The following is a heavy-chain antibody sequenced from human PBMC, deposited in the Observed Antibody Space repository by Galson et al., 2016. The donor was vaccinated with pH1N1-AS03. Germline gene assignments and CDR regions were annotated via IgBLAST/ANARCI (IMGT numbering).Heavy chain of an antibody. Sequence: SVKVSCKASGYTFTSYAMHWVRQAPGQRLEWMGWINAGNGNTKYSQKFQGRVTITRDTSASTAYMELSSLRSEDTAVYYCARDRGSGYGLFDYYYGMDVWGQGTTVTVSS. CDR2: INAGNGNT. CDR1: GYTFTSYA. CDR3: ARDRGSGYGLFDYYYGMDV. V-gene: IGHV1-3*01. J-gene: IGHJ6*02. D-gene: IGHD5-12*01.